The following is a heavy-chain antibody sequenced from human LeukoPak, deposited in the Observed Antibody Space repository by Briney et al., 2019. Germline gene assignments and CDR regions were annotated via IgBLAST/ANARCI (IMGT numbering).Heavy chain of an antibody. Sequence: SETLSLTCTVSGGSISSYYWSWIRQPPGKGLEWIGYIYYSGSTNYNPSLKSRVTISVDTSKNQFPLKLSSVTAADTAVYYCARGVAAAWFDPWGQGTLVTVSS. CDR2: IYYSGST. D-gene: IGHD6-13*01. J-gene: IGHJ5*02. V-gene: IGHV4-59*01. CDR3: ARGVAAAWFDP. CDR1: GGSISSYY.